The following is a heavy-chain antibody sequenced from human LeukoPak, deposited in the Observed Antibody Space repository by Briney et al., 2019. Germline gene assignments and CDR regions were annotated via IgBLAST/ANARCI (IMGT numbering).Heavy chain of an antibody. CDR1: GGSISSYY. Sequence: SETLSLTCTVSGGSISSYYWSWIRQPAGKGLEWIGYIYYSGSTNYNPSLKSRVTISVDTSKNQFSLKLSSVTAADTAVYYCARGRIAAAGTYFGYWGQGTLVTVSS. CDR2: IYYSGST. D-gene: IGHD6-13*01. V-gene: IGHV4-59*01. J-gene: IGHJ4*02. CDR3: ARGRIAAAGTYFGY.